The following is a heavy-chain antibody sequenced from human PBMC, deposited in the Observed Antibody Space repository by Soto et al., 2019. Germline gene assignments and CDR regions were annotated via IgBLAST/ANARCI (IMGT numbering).Heavy chain of an antibody. V-gene: IGHV3-30*18. CDR2: ISHDGSDK. CDR1: GFPFGDFG. D-gene: IGHD2-2*02. Sequence: GGSLRLSCAASGFPFGDFGMHWLRQAPGKGLEWVAVISHDGSDKFYADSVKARFTISRDNSKNTLYLQMSGLRAEDTAVYYCAKSPHFFCSKASCYRCYFDFCSQGTLLS. J-gene: IGHJ4*02. CDR3: AKSPHFFCSKASCYRCYFDF.